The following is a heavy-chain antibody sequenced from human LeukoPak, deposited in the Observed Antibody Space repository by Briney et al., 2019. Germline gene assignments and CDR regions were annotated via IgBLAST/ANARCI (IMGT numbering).Heavy chain of an antibody. CDR1: GFTFSSYA. D-gene: IGHD3-10*01. J-gene: IGHJ4*02. V-gene: IGHV3-23*01. Sequence: GGSLRLSCAASGFTFSSYAMSWVRQAPGKGLEWVSAISGSGGSTYYADSVKGRFTISGDNSKNTVYLQMSSLRAEDTAVYYCARQGYYGSGTYYSYFGYWGQGTLVTVSS. CDR3: ARQGYYGSGTYYSYFGY. CDR2: ISGSGGST.